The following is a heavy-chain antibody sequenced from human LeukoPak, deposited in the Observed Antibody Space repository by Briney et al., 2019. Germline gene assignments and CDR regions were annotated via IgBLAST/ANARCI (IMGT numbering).Heavy chain of an antibody. J-gene: IGHJ5*01. CDR2: INSDGRST. CDR1: GFTFSSYW. CDR3: AKISMGATETSDS. Sequence: GGSLRLSCAASGFTFSSYWMHWVRQAPGKGLVWVSRINSDGRSTSSADSVKGRFTISRDNAKNTLYLQMNSLRTEDTAVYYCAKISMGATETSDSWGQGTLVTVSS. D-gene: IGHD1-26*01. V-gene: IGHV3-74*01.